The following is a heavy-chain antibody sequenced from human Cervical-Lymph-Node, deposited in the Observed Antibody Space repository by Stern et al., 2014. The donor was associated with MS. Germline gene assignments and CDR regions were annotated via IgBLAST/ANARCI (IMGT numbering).Heavy chain of an antibody. D-gene: IGHD3-3*01. CDR1: GGSISSGCYY. CDR2: TYYSGST. J-gene: IGHJ4*02. CDR3: ARVSYDFWSGYYVFDY. V-gene: IGHV4-31*03. Sequence: QVQLQESGPGLVKPSQTLSLTCTVSGGSISSGCYYWSWLPQHPGNGLEWIGFTYYSGSTYYSPSLKSRVTISVDTSKNQFSLKLSSVPAADTAVYYCARVSYDFWSGYYVFDYWGQGTLVTVSS.